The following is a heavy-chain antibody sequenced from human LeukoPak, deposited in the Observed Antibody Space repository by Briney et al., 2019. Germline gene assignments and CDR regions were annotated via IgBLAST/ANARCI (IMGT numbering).Heavy chain of an antibody. CDR3: ARAGHDYGFWFDP. D-gene: IGHD4-17*01. J-gene: IGHJ5*02. CDR2: ISYDGSNK. CDR1: GFTFSSYA. V-gene: IGHV3-30-3*01. Sequence: PGRSLRLSCAASGFTFSSYAMHWVRQAPGKGLEWVAVISYDGSNKYYADSVKGRFTISRDNSKNTLYLQMNSLRAEDTAVYYCARAGHDYGFWFDPWGQGTLVTVSS.